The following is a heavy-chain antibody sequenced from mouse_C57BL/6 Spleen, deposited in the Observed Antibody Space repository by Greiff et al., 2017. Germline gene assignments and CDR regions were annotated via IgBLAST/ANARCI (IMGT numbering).Heavy chain of an antibody. V-gene: IGHV3-6*01. J-gene: IGHJ1*03. CDR1: GHYITSGYY. D-gene: IGHD1-1*01. Sequence: EVKLMESGPCLAKPSQSLSLTCPVTGHYITSGYYWHWIRQFPGNKLEWMGYISYDGSNKFHPYLKNRISITRDTSKNQFFLKLNSVTTEDTATYYCAREKLTTVATPWYFDVWGTGTTVTVSS. CDR3: AREKLTTVATPWYFDV. CDR2: ISYDGSN.